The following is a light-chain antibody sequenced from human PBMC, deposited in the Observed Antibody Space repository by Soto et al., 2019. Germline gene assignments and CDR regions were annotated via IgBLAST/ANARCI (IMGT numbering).Light chain of an antibody. CDR3: AAWDDSLSGYV. J-gene: IGLJ1*01. Sequence: QSVLTQPPSASRTPGQRVTISCSASSSNIGTIYVSWYQQLPGTAPKLLIYSNNQRPSGVPDRFSGSKSGTSASLAISGLRSEDEADYYCAAWDDSLSGYVFGTGTKVNVL. CDR2: SNN. CDR1: SSNIGTIY. V-gene: IGLV1-47*02.